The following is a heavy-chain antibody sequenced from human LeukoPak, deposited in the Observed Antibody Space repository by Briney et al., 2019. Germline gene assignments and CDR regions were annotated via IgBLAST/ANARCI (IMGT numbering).Heavy chain of an antibody. V-gene: IGHV4-34*01. CDR3: ARGYDSSGHPYYFDY. Sequence: PSETLSLTCAVYGGSFSGYYWSWIRQPPGKGLEWIGEINHSGSTNYNPSLKSRVTISVDTSKNQFSLKLSSVTAADTAVYYCARGYDSSGHPYYFDYWGQGTLVTVSS. CDR2: INHSGST. D-gene: IGHD3-22*01. J-gene: IGHJ4*02. CDR1: GGSFSGYY.